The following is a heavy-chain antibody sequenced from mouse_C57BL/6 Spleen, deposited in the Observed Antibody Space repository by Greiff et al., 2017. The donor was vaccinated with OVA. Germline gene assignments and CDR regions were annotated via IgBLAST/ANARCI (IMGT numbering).Heavy chain of an antibody. CDR1: GYSFTGYY. CDR3: ARSGGMITTGYFDY. CDR2: IYPYNGVS. D-gene: IGHD2-4*01. Sequence: VQLQQSGPELVKPGASVKISCKASGYSFTGYYMHWVKQSHGNILDWIGYIYPYNGVSSYNQKFKGKATLTVDKSSSTAYMELRSLTSEDSAVYYGARSGGMITTGYFDYWGQGTTLTVSS. V-gene: IGHV1-31*01. J-gene: IGHJ2*01.